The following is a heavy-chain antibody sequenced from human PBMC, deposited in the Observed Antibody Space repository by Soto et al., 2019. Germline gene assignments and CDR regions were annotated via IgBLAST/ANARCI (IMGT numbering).Heavy chain of an antibody. D-gene: IGHD2-15*01. CDR1: GGTFSSYA. CDR3: ATDIYCSGGSCYSTLYYYYGMDV. Sequence: QVQLVQSGAEVKKPGSSVKVSCKASGGTFSSYAISWVRQAPGQGLEWMGGIIPIFGTANYAQKFQGRVKNTADESTSTAYMELSILRSEDTAVYYCATDIYCSGGSCYSTLYYYYGMDVWGQGTTVTVSS. J-gene: IGHJ6*02. V-gene: IGHV1-69*01. CDR2: IIPIFGTA.